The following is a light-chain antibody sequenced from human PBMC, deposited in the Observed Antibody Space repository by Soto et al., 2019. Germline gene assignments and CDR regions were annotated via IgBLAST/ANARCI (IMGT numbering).Light chain of an antibody. V-gene: IGKV3-20*01. CDR2: GTS. CDR1: QTISSNY. Sequence: DIVLTQSPGTLSVSPGERATLSCRASQTISSNYLAWYQQKPGQPPSLLIYGTSSRATGIPARFSGSGSGTDFTLTTSRLEPEDSAIYYCQQYVSWTFGQGTKVEIK. J-gene: IGKJ1*01. CDR3: QQYVSWT.